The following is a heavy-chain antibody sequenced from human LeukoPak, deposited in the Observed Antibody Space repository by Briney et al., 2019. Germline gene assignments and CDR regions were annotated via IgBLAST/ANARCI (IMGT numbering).Heavy chain of an antibody. D-gene: IGHD3-9*01. V-gene: IGHV3-48*03. CDR3: ARWTSDILTGYQYYFDY. J-gene: IGHJ4*02. CDR2: ISSSSSII. Sequence: PGGSLRLSCAASGFTFSSYEMNWVRQAPGKGLEWVSYISSSSSIIYYADSVKGRFTISRDNAKNSLYLQMNSLRAEDTAVYYCARWTSDILTGYQYYFDYWGQGTLVTVSS. CDR1: GFTFSSYE.